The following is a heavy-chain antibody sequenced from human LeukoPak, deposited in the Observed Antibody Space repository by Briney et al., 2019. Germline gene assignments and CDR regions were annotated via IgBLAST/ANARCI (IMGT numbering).Heavy chain of an antibody. J-gene: IGHJ6*02. CDR3: VSLDGVYYYHMDV. CDR1: GFTFSSYW. D-gene: IGHD3/OR15-3a*01. Sequence: GGSLRLSCAASGFTFSSYWMHWVRQAPGKGLLWVSRINSDGSSTSYADSVKGRFTISRDNAKNTLYLQMNSLRAEDTAVYYCVSLDGVYYYHMDVWGQGTTVIVSS. CDR2: INSDGSST. V-gene: IGHV3-74*01.